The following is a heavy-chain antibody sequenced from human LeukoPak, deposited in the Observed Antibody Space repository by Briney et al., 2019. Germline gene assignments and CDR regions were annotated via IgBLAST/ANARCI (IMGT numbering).Heavy chain of an antibody. Sequence: ASVKVSFKASGYTFTSYDINWVRQATGQGLEWMGWMNPNSGNTGYAQKFQGRVTMTRNTSISTAYMELSSLRSEDTAVYYCARTGGLGEAFDYWGQGTLVTVSS. CDR2: MNPNSGNT. D-gene: IGHD3-16*01. V-gene: IGHV1-8*01. CDR3: ARTGGLGEAFDY. J-gene: IGHJ4*02. CDR1: GYTFTSYD.